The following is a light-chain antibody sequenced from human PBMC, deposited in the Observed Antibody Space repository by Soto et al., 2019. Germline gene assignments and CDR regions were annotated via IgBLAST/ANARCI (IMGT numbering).Light chain of an antibody. CDR3: QQSYSTPPT. Sequence: DIPMTQSPSSLSASVGDRVTITCRASQSTSSYLNWYQQKPGKAPKLLIYAASSLQSGVQSRFSGSGSGTDFTLTISSLPPEDFATYYCQQSYSTPPTFGQGTKVEIK. J-gene: IGKJ1*01. V-gene: IGKV1-39*01. CDR2: AAS. CDR1: QSTSSY.